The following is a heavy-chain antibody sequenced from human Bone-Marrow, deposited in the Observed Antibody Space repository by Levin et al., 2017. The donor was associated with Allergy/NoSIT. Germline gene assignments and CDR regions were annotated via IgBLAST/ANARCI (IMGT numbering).Heavy chain of an antibody. V-gene: IGHV3-30*04. Sequence: GESLKISCAASGFTFSSYAMHWVRQAPGKGLEWVAVISYDGSNKYYADSVKGRFTISRDNSKNTLYLQMNSLRAEDTAVYYCARDHAIPYGSGSHFDYWGQGTLVTVSS. CDR2: ISYDGSNK. CDR1: GFTFSSYA. CDR3: ARDHAIPYGSGSHFDY. J-gene: IGHJ4*02. D-gene: IGHD3-10*01.